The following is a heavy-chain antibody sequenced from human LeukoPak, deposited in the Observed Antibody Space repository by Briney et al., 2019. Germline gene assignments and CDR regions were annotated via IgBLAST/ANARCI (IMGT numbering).Heavy chain of an antibody. CDR1: GFTFGDYA. CDR2: INHSGRT. CDR3: ARDIGGPGY. Sequence: GSRRLSCTASGFTFGDYAMSWIRQPPGKGLEWIGEINHSGRTIYHPSLTSRVTISVDTSKNQFSLKLNSVTAADTAMYYCARDIGGPGYWGQGTLVTVSS. V-gene: IGHV4-34*01. D-gene: IGHD3-16*01. J-gene: IGHJ4*02.